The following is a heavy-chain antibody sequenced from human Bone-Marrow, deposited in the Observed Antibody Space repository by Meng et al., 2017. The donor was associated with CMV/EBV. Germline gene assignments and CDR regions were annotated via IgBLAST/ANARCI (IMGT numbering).Heavy chain of an antibody. J-gene: IGHJ4*02. D-gene: IGHD2-8*01. Sequence: SETLSLTCTVSGGSISSSSYYWGWIRQPPGKGLEWIGSIYYSGSTYYNPSLKSRVTISVDTSKNQFSLKLSSVTAADTAVYYCARRGMRWAYYFDYWGQGTLVAFSS. CDR2: IYYSGST. V-gene: IGHV4-39*01. CDR3: ARRGMRWAYYFDY. CDR1: GGSISSSSYY.